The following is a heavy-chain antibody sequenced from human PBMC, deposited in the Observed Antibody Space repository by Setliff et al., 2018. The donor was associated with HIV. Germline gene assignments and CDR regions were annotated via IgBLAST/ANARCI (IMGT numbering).Heavy chain of an antibody. J-gene: IGHJ4*02. CDR2: IHPVDSDT. V-gene: IGHV5-51*01. Sequence: PGESLKISCKGSGYSFTSNWIGWVRQMPGKGLEWMGIIHPVDSDTRYSPSFQGQVTISADKSISTAYLQWSTLKASDTAIYCVKDAYSTGKPGISWGQGTQVTVSS. D-gene: IGHD2-8*02. CDR1: GYSFTSNW. CDR3: KDAYSTGKPGIS.